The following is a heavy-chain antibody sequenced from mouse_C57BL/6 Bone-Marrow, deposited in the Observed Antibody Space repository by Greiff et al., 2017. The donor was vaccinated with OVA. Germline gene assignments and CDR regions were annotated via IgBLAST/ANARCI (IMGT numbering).Heavy chain of an antibody. CDR3: ARRLRYAMDY. D-gene: IGHD3-2*02. J-gene: IGHJ4*01. Sequence: EVKLMESGGGLVKPGGSLKLSCAASGFTFSDYGMHWVRQAPEKGLEWVAYISRGSSTIYYADTVKGRFTISRDKAKNTLFLQMTSLRSEDTAMYYCARRLRYAMDYWGQGTSVTVSS. CDR1: GFTFSDYG. V-gene: IGHV5-17*01. CDR2: ISRGSSTI.